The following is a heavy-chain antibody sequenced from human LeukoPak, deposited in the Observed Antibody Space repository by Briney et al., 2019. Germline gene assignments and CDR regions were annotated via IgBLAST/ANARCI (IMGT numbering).Heavy chain of an antibody. V-gene: IGHV1-8*01. J-gene: IGHJ6*03. D-gene: IGHD6-6*01. CDR1: GYAFTSYD. Sequence: ASVKVSCKASGYAFTSYDINWVRQATGQGLEWMGYMNPNSGNRGSAQKFQGRLTMTSNTSISTAYMELSSLRSEDTAVYYCARGLDSSIAARTGYYYYYMDVWGKRTTVTVSS. CDR2: MNPNSGNR. CDR3: ARGLDSSIAARTGYYYYYMDV.